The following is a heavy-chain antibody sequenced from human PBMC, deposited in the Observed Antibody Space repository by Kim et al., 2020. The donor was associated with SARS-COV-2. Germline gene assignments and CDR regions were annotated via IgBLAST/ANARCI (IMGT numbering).Heavy chain of an antibody. CDR3: ARQRAVTAPTGVDY. CDR1: GGSISSSSYY. V-gene: IGHV4-39*01. J-gene: IGHJ4*02. CDR2: IYYSGST. D-gene: IGHD2-21*02. Sequence: SETLSLTCTVSGGSISSSSYYWGWIRQPPGKGLEWIGSIYYSGSTYYNPSLKSRVTISVDTSKNQFSLKLSSVTAADTAVYYCARQRAVTAPTGVDYWGQGTLVTVSS.